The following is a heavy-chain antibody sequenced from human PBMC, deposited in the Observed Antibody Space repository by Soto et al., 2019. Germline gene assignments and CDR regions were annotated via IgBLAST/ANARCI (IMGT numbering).Heavy chain of an antibody. CDR2: IWYDGSNK. Sequence: QVRLVESGGGVVQPGRSLRLPCAASGFTFSSSAMHWVRQPPGKGLEWVAVIWYDGSNKYYADSVKGRFTISRDNSNNTLYLQMNSLRADDTAVYYCAIDLGRAATGTLDYWGQGTRVTVSS. CDR1: GFTFSSSA. V-gene: IGHV3-33*01. D-gene: IGHD6-13*01. J-gene: IGHJ4*02. CDR3: AIDLGRAATGTLDY.